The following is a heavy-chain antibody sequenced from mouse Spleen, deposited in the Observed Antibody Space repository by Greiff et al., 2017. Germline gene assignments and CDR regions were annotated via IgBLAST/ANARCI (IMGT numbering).Heavy chain of an antibody. CDR2: ISSGGSYT. V-gene: IGHV5-9-3*01. J-gene: IGHJ1*01. CDR3: ARHSNPYWYFDV. CDR1: GFTFSSYA. D-gene: IGHD2-5*01. Sequence: EVQLVESGGGLVKPGGSLKLSCAASGFTFSSYAMSWVRQTPEKRLEWVATISSGGSYTYYPDSVKGRFTISRDNAKNTLYLQMSSLRSEDTAMYYCARHSNPYWYFDVWGAGTTVTVSS.